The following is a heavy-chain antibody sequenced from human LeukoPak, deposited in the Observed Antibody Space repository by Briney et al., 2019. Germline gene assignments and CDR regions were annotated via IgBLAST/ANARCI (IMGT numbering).Heavy chain of an antibody. Sequence: SETLFLTCTVSGGSISSSSYYWGWIRQPPGKGLEWIGSIYYSGSTYYNPSLKSRVTISVDTSKNQFSLKLSSVTAADTAVYYCARGLEHIPGYCSSTSCPHWFDPWGQGTLVTVSS. J-gene: IGHJ5*02. V-gene: IGHV4-39*07. CDR3: ARGLEHIPGYCSSTSCPHWFDP. D-gene: IGHD2-2*03. CDR1: GGSISSSSYY. CDR2: IYYSGST.